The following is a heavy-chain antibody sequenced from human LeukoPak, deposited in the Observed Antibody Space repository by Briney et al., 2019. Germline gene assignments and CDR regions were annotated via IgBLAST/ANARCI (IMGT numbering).Heavy chain of an antibody. D-gene: IGHD3-22*01. CDR3: ARALYDSSGRNWFGP. CDR2: IYYSGST. CDR1: GGSISSYY. Sequence: PSETLSLTCTVSGGSISSYYWSWIRQPPGKGLEWIGYIYYSGSTYYNPSLKSRVTISVDTSKNQFSLKLSSVTAADTAVYYCARALYDSSGRNWFGPWGQGTLVTVSS. V-gene: IGHV4-59*06. J-gene: IGHJ5*02.